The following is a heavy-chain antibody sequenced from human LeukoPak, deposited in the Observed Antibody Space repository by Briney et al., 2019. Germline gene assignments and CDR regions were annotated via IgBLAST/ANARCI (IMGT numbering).Heavy chain of an antibody. CDR3: AKADDFWSGYYIILREGFDY. D-gene: IGHD3-3*01. J-gene: IGHJ4*02. CDR2: ISGSGGST. V-gene: IGHV3-23*01. CDR1: GFTFSSYA. Sequence: HSGGSLRLSCAASGFTFSSYAMSWVRQAPGKGLEWVSAISGSGGSTYYADSVKGRFTISRDNSKNTLYLQMNSLRAEDTAVYYCAKADDFWSGYYIILREGFDYWGQGTLVTVSS.